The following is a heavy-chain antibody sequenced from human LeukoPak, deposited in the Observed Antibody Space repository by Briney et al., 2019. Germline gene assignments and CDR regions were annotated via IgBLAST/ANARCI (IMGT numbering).Heavy chain of an antibody. CDR2: IKQDGSEM. CDR1: ESTFSNYW. Sequence: GGSLRLSCAASESTFSNYWMTWVRQAPGKGLEWVANIKQDGSEMYYVDSVKGRFTISRDNAKNSLYLQMNSLRAEDTAVYYCVRSPFSNGYWGQGTLVTVSS. V-gene: IGHV3-7*03. J-gene: IGHJ4*02. D-gene: IGHD4-11*01. CDR3: VRSPFSNGY.